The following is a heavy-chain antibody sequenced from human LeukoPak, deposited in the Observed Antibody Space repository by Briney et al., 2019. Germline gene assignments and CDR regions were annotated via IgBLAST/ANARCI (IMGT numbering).Heavy chain of an antibody. D-gene: IGHD3-10*01. CDR2: IKQDGSEK. V-gene: IGHV3-7*01. Sequence: PGGALRLSCAASGFTFSSYWMSLVRQAPGKGLAWVANIKQDGSEKYVVDSVKGRFTISRDNAKNSLYLQMNSLRAEDTAVYYCARTLWFGELFNWFDPWGQGTLVTVSS. CDR3: ARTLWFGELFNWFDP. J-gene: IGHJ5*02. CDR1: GFTFSSYW.